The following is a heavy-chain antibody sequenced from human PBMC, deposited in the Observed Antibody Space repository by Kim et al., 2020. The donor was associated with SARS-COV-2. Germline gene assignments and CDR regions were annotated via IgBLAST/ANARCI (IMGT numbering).Heavy chain of an antibody. Sequence: GGSLRLSCAASGFTFSGSAMHWVRQASGKGLEWVGRIRSKANSYATAYAASVKGRFTISRDDSKNTAYLQMNSLKTEDTAVYYCTRLPPGYYYGMDVWGQGTTVTVSS. CDR3: TRLPPGYYYGMDV. CDR2: IRSKANSYAT. V-gene: IGHV3-73*01. CDR1: GFTFSGSA. J-gene: IGHJ6*02.